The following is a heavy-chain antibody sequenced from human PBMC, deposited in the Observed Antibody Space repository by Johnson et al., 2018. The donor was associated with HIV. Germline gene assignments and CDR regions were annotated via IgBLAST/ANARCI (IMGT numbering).Heavy chain of an antibody. V-gene: IGHV3-30*03. D-gene: IGHD1-26*01. CDR3: TRGWVGATLRAFDI. CDR1: GFTFSSYG. Sequence: QVQLVESGGGVVQPGRSLRLSCAASGFTFSSYGMHWVRQAPGKGLEWVAVISYDGNNKNYADSLKGRFTISRDNSKNTLYLEMNSLRAEDTAVYYCTRGWVGATLRAFDIWGQGTMVTVSS. J-gene: IGHJ3*02. CDR2: ISYDGNNK.